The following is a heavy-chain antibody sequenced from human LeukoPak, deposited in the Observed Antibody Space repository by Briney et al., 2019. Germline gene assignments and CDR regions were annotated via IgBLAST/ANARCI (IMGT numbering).Heavy chain of an antibody. CDR3: ATLIMITFGGALGYFDY. V-gene: IGHV3-23*01. CDR1: GFTFSSYA. CDR2: ISGSGGST. D-gene: IGHD3-16*01. Sequence: GGSLRLSSAASGFTFSSYAMSWVRQAPGKGLEWVSAISGSGGSTYYADSVKGRFTISRDNSKNTLYLQMNSLRAEDTAVYYCATLIMITFGGALGYFDYWGQGTLVTVSS. J-gene: IGHJ4*02.